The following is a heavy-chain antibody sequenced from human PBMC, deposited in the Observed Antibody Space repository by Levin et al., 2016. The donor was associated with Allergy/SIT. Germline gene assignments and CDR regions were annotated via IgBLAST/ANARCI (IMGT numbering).Heavy chain of an antibody. J-gene: IGHJ4*02. D-gene: IGHD7-27*01. Sequence: GGSLRLSCVASGFTLSSYSMNWVRQAPGKGLEWVGRIRSNADGEETDYPVSGQGGFTVSRDDSRSTVYLQMNSLKTEDTAVYYCAELGIGYWGQGTLVNVSS. CDR3: AELGIGY. V-gene: IGHV3-15*01. CDR1: GFTLSSYS. CDR2: IRSNADGEET.